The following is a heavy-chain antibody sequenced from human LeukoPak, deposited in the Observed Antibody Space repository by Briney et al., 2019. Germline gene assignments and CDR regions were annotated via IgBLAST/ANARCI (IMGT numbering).Heavy chain of an antibody. D-gene: IGHD6-6*01. Sequence: SGPTLVKPTHPLTLTCTFSGFWLGTRGVGGGWICQPPGMAMEWLAPLCRDEAKRYCPSTKRRPTITKDTSTSQLVLRMTIMDPVDTATYYFAHLDSSSSRVYGYDYWGQGTLVTVPS. V-gene: IGHV2-5*02. CDR3: AHLDSSSSRVYGYDY. CDR2: LCRDEAK. CDR1: GFWLGTRGVG. J-gene: IGHJ4*02.